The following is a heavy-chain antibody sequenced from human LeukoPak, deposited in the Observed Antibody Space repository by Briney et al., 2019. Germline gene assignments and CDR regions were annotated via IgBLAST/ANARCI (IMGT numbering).Heavy chain of an antibody. V-gene: IGHV3-23*01. CDR1: GSIFSNAW. Sequence: GGSLRLSCAASGSIFSNAWMNWVRQAPGKGLEWVSSLSGSGGSTYYADSVKGRFTISRDNSKNTLYLQMSSLRAEDTAVYYCAKADSNTMTATSFDCWGQGTLVTVSS. CDR3: AKADSNTMTATSFDC. J-gene: IGHJ4*02. CDR2: LSGSGGST. D-gene: IGHD2-21*02.